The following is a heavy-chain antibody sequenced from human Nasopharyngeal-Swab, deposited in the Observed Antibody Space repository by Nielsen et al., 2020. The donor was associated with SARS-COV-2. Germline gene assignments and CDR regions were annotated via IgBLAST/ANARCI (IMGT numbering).Heavy chain of an antibody. CDR2: ISWNSGSI. V-gene: IGHV3-9*01. CDR3: VKGTSWDIVAQLDP. CDR1: GFTFDDYA. J-gene: IGHJ5*02. D-gene: IGHD2-15*01. Sequence: SLKISCAASGFTFDDYAMHWVRQAPGKGLEWVSGISWNSGSIGYADSVKGRFTISRDNAKNSLYLQMHSLRAEDTALYYCVKGTSWDIVAQLDPWGQGTLVTVSS.